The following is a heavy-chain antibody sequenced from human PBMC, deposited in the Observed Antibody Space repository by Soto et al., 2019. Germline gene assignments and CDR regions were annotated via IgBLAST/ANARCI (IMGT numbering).Heavy chain of an antibody. CDR3: AKKGFGVVSAAMDY. Sequence: GGSLRLSCAASGFTFSSYAMSWVRRAPGKGLEWVSSISGSGGTTFYADSVEGRFTVSRDNSRNTLLLQMNSLRAGDTAVYYCAKKGFGVVSAAMDYWGQGTLVTVSS. D-gene: IGHD2-2*01. CDR1: GFTFSSYA. V-gene: IGHV3-23*01. J-gene: IGHJ4*02. CDR2: ISGSGGTT.